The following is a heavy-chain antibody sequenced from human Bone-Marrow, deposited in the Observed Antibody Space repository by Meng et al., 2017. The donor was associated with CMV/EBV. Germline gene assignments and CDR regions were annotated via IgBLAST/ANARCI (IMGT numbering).Heavy chain of an antibody. Sequence: SVKVSCKASGYTFTDYFIHWVRQAPGQGLEWMGGIIPIFGTANYAQKFQGRVTITTDESTSTAYMELSSLRSEDTAVYYCASVEYCSSTSCYTGEYYFDYWGQGTLVTVSS. J-gene: IGHJ4*02. CDR3: ASVEYCSSTSCYTGEYYFDY. CDR2: IIPIFGTA. V-gene: IGHV1-69*05. CDR1: GYTFTDYF. D-gene: IGHD2-2*02.